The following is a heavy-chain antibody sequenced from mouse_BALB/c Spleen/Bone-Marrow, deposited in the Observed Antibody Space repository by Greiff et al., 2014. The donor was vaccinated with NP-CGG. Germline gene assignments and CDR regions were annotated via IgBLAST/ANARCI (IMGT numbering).Heavy chain of an antibody. V-gene: IGHV14-3*02. J-gene: IGHJ3*01. Sequence: VQLQQSGAELVKPGASVKLSCTASDFNIKDAFMHWVKQRPEQGLEWIGRIDPANVNTKYDTKFQGKATITADTSSNTAYLLPSRLTTEVTAVYYGAYYCDGGSLLAYWGQRTLVTVSA. D-gene: IGHD1-1*01. CDR3: AYYCDGGSLLAY. CDR2: IDPANVNT. CDR1: DFNIKDAF.